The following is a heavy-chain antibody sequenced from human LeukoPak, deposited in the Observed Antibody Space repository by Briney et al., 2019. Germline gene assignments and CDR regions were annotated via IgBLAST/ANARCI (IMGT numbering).Heavy chain of an antibody. CDR2: MYDSGTT. J-gene: IGHJ4*02. D-gene: IGHD6-19*01. Sequence: PSETLSPTCTVSGGSISSYYWSWFRQPPGKGLEWLGNMYDSGTTNYNPSLKGRVTISVDTSKNQFSLKLTSVTAADTAVYYCANSHQWLAFRFWGQGTLVTVSS. CDR3: ANSHQWLAFRF. CDR1: GGSISSYY. V-gene: IGHV4-59*01.